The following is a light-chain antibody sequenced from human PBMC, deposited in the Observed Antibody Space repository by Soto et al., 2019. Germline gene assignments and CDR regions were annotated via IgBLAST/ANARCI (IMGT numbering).Light chain of an antibody. J-gene: IGKJ4*01. CDR2: GAS. V-gene: IGKV3-15*01. Sequence: EIVMTQSPATLSVSPGERATLSCRASQSVSSNLAWYQQKPGQATRLLIYGASTRATGIPARFSGSGSGTDFTLTISSLQSEDFAVYYCQQYNNWPLTFGVGTKVEIK. CDR3: QQYNNWPLT. CDR1: QSVSSN.